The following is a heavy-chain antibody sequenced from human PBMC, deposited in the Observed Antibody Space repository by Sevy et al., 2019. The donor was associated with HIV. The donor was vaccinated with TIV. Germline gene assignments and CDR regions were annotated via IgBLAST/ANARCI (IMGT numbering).Heavy chain of an antibody. Sequence: GGSLRLSCAASGFTFSSYAMHWVRQAPGKGLEWVAVISYDGSNKYYADSVKGRFTISRDNSKNTLYLQMNSLRAEDTAVYYCAREGDYVWGIPPGGAFDIWGQGTMVTVSS. CDR2: ISYDGSNK. D-gene: IGHD3-16*01. CDR3: AREGDYVWGIPPGGAFDI. CDR1: GFTFSSYA. V-gene: IGHV3-30-3*01. J-gene: IGHJ3*02.